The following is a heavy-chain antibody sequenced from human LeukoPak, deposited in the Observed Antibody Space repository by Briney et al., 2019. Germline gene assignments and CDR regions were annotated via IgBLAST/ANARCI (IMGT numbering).Heavy chain of an antibody. CDR2: IIPLLGTA. V-gene: IGHV1-69*13. CDR3: AKDLMPFSSGSLFDS. D-gene: IGHD3-22*01. CDR1: GDTFTTYA. J-gene: IGHJ4*02. Sequence: SVKVSCKASGDTFTTYAVSWVRQAPGQGLEWMGAIIPLLGTANYTQKFQGRVTITADESTSTAYMELSSLRSDDTAIYYCAKDLMPFSSGSLFDSWGPGTLLTVSS.